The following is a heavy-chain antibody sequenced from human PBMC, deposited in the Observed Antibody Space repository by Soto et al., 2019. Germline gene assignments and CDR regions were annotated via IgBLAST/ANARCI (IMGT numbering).Heavy chain of an antibody. V-gene: IGHV3-33*01. CDR3: ARGWVRLWFGELLTRGYFDL. CDR2: IWYDGSNK. CDR1: GFTFSSYG. J-gene: IGHJ2*01. Sequence: PGGSLRLSCAASGFTFSSYGMHWVRQAPGKGLGWVAVIWYDGSNKYYADSVKGRFTISRDNSKNTLYLQMNSLRAEDTAVYYCARGWVRLWFGELLTRGYFDLWGSGTLVTVSS. D-gene: IGHD3-10*01.